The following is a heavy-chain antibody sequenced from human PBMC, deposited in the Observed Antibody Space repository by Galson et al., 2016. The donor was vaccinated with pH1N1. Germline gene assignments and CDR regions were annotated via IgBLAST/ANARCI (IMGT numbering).Heavy chain of an antibody. CDR1: GFTFSNYA. J-gene: IGHJ4*02. CDR3: AKGSAVGQPYYFDY. D-gene: IGHD6-13*01. V-gene: IGHV3-23*01. CDR2: ISGGGSST. Sequence: LRLSCAASGFTFSNYAMSWVRQAPGKGLEWVSAISGGGSSTYYADSVKGRFTISRDNSKNTLYLQMNSLRAEDTAVYYCAKGSAVGQPYYFDYWGQGTLVTVSS.